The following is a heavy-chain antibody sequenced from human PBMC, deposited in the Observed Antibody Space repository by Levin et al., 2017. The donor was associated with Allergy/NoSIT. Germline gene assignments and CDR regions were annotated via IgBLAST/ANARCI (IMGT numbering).Heavy chain of an antibody. J-gene: IGHJ4*02. CDR3: ARLNDSSGYSLYYFDY. Sequence: GSLRLSCTVSGGSISSYYWSWIRQPPGKGLEWIGYIYYSGSTNYNPSLKSRVTISVDTSKNQFSLKLSSVTAADTAVYYCARLNDSSGYSLYYFDYWGQGTLVTVSS. V-gene: IGHV4-59*01. CDR1: GGSISSYY. D-gene: IGHD3-22*01. CDR2: IYYSGST.